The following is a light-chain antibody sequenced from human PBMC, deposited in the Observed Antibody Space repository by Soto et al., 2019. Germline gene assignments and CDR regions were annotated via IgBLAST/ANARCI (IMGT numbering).Light chain of an antibody. CDR3: QQRTDRPPLT. Sequence: EIVLTQSPATLSLSPGERATLSCRASQSIGLAIAWYQHKPGQAPRLLIFDASQRATGIPARFRGSGSGTDFTLSISSLEPEDFAVYYCQQRTDRPPLTFGQGTKVDIK. J-gene: IGKJ1*01. V-gene: IGKV3-11*01. CDR1: QSIGLA. CDR2: DAS.